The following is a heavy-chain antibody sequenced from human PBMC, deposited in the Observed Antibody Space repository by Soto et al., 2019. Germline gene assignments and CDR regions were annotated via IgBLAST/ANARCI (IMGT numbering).Heavy chain of an antibody. CDR1: GFTFSSYA. Sequence: QVQLVESGGGVVQPGRSLRLSCAASGFTFSSYAMHWVRQAPGKGLEWVAVISYEGSNKYYADSVKGRFTISRDNSKNTLYLQMNSLRAEDTAVYYCARDLSSSGWYGWDYYYYGMDVWGQGTTVTVSS. D-gene: IGHD6-19*01. CDR3: ARDLSSSGWYGWDYYYYGMDV. CDR2: ISYEGSNK. V-gene: IGHV3-30-3*01. J-gene: IGHJ6*02.